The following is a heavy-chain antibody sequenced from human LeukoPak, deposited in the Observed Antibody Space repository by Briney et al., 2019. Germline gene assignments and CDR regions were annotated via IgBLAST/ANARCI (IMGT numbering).Heavy chain of an antibody. J-gene: IGHJ1*01. CDR1: GFTFSDYG. Sequence: PGGSLRLSXAASGFTFSDYGIHWVRQAPGKGLEWVAVIWYDGSNKFYADSVKGRFTISRDNAKNSLYLQMNSLRAEDTALYYCARDRRYYYDSSGYPEYFQHWGQGTLVTVSS. D-gene: IGHD3-22*01. CDR3: ARDRRYYYDSSGYPEYFQH. V-gene: IGHV3-33*01. CDR2: IWYDGSNK.